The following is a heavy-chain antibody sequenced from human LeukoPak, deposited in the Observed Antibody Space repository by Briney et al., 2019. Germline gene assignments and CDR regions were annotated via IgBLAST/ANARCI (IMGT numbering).Heavy chain of an antibody. D-gene: IGHD1-26*01. V-gene: IGHV1-2*06. CDR3: ARAIGVGATDDAFDI. Sequence: ASVKISCKVSGYTFTDYYMHWVQQAPGQGLEWMGRINPNSGGTNYAQKFQGRVTMTRDTSISTAYMELSRLRSDDTAVYYCARAIGVGATDDAFDIWGQGTMVTVSS. J-gene: IGHJ3*02. CDR2: INPNSGGT. CDR1: GYTFTDYY.